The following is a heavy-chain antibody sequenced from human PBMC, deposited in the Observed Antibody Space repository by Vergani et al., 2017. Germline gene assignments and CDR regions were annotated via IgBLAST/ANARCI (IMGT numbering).Heavy chain of an antibody. CDR3: AREAVAVGGGGNYYYYMDV. J-gene: IGHJ6*03. Sequence: QVQLQESGPGLVKSSETLSLICTVSGGSVSSGSYYWSWIRQPAGKGLEWIGYIYYSGSTNYNSSLKSRVTISVDTSKNQFSLRLDAVTAADTAVYYCAREAVAVGGGGNYYYYMDVWGKGTTVTVSS. CDR1: GGSVSSGSYY. CDR2: IYYSGST. D-gene: IGHD6-19*01. V-gene: IGHV4-61*10.